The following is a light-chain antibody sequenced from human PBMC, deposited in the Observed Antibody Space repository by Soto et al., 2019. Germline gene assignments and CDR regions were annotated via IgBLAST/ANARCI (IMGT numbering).Light chain of an antibody. CDR1: QSVSNNY. CDR2: RAS. J-gene: IGKJ1*01. V-gene: IGKV3-20*01. Sequence: EIVLTQSPGTLSLSPGARGPLACRASQSVSNNYVAWYQQKPGQAPRLLIFRASNKATGVPDRFSGSGSGTEFILTISALEPEDSGIYHCHQHGGTPETFGQGTKVDIK. CDR3: HQHGGTPET.